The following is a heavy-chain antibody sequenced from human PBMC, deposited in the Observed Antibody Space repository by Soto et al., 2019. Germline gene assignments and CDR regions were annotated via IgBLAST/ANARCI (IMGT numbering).Heavy chain of an antibody. V-gene: IGHV4-4*02. J-gene: IGHJ3*02. Sequence: SETLSLTCAVSGGSISSSNWWSWVRQPPGKGLEWIGEIYHSGSTNYNPSLKSRVTISVDKSKNQFSLKLSSVTAADTAVYYCARVTYYYDSSGQPTLGSDAFDIWGQGTMVTVSS. CDR2: IYHSGST. CDR1: GGSISSSNW. D-gene: IGHD3-22*01. CDR3: ARVTYYYDSSGQPTLGSDAFDI.